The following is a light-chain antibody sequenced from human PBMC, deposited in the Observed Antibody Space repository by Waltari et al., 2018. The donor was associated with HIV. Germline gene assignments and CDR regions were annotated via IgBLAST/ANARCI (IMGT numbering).Light chain of an antibody. Sequence: QMTQYPSSLSASVGDRVNITCQARQDSRNWLNWYQQKPGKAPKLLIYDPSNLETGVPSRFSGSGSGTDFTFTISSLQPEDIATYYCQQYDNLPPFTFGPGTKVDIK. CDR3: QQYDNLPPFT. CDR1: QDSRNW. J-gene: IGKJ3*01. CDR2: DPS. V-gene: IGKV1-33*01.